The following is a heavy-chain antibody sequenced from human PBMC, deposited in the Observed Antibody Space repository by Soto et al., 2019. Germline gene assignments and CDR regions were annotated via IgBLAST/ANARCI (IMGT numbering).Heavy chain of an antibody. J-gene: IGHJ5*02. D-gene: IGHD3-3*01. Sequence: GASVKLSCKASGYTYTSNGISWVRQAPGQGLEWMGWISAYNGNTNYAQKLQGRVTMTTDTSTSTAYMELRSLRSDDTAVYYCARDPLPDYDFWSGYSWFDPWGQGTLVTVSS. CDR2: ISAYNGNT. CDR1: GYTYTSNG. CDR3: ARDPLPDYDFWSGYSWFDP. V-gene: IGHV1-18*01.